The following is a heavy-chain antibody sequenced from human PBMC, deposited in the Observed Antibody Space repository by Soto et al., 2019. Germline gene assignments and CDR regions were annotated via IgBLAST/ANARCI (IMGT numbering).Heavy chain of an antibody. CDR1: GGSISSYY. CDR3: ARVYGSGRYYYYGMDV. D-gene: IGHD3-10*01. J-gene: IGHJ6*02. CDR2: IYYSGST. V-gene: IGHV4-59*01. Sequence: PSETLSLTCTVSGGSISSYYWSWIRQPPGKGLEWIGYIYYSGSTNYNPSLKSRVTISVDTSKNQFSLKLSSVTAADTAVYYCARVYGSGRYYYYGMDVWGQGTTVTVSS.